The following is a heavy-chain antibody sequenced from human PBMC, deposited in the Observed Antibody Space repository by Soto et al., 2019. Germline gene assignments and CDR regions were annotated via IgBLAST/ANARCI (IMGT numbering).Heavy chain of an antibody. Sequence: ASVKVSCKASGYTFTSYDINWVRQATGQGLEWMGWMNPNSGNTGYAQKFQGRVTMTRNTSISTAYMELSSLRSEDTAVYYCARGGYSSSWYHYYGMDVWGQGTTVTVS. V-gene: IGHV1-8*01. J-gene: IGHJ6*02. D-gene: IGHD6-13*01. CDR1: GYTFTSYD. CDR3: ARGGYSSSWYHYYGMDV. CDR2: MNPNSGNT.